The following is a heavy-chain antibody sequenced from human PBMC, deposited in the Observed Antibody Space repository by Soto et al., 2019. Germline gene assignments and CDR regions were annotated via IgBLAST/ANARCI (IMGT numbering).Heavy chain of an antibody. CDR1: GFTFSGFG. CDR3: ALGRGGSYSGHSAHFDI. D-gene: IGHD1-26*01. J-gene: IGHJ3*02. V-gene: IGHV3-33*01. CDR2: IWYDGSKK. Sequence: QVQLVESGGGVVQPGTSLRLSCEASGFTFSGFGMHWVRQARGKGLEWVAVIWYDGSKKYDADCVKGRFTISRDNAKHALYLQMNLLRAADTASYYCALGRGGSYSGHSAHFDISGQGTLVTVSS.